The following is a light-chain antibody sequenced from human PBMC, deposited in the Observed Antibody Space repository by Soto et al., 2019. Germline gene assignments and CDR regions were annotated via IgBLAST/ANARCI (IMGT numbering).Light chain of an antibody. Sequence: QSALTQPASVSGSPGQSITISCTGTSSDVGDYHYVSWYQLHPGKAPKLMIYDVTNRPSGVSNRFSGSKSGNTASLTISGPQAEDEADYYCTSYTSSSTPYVFGTGTKLTVL. V-gene: IGLV2-14*03. CDR3: TSYTSSSTPYV. CDR1: SSDVGDYHY. J-gene: IGLJ1*01. CDR2: DVT.